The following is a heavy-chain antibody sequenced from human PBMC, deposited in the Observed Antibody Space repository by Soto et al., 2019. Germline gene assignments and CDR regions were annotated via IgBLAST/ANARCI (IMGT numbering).Heavy chain of an antibody. J-gene: IGHJ4*02. CDR2: INHSGST. CDR3: ARLLGYCSGGSCYPPYNDDY. Sequence: SGPTLVNPTQTLTLTCTFSGFSLSTSGVGVGWIRQPPGKGLEWIGEINHSGSTNYNPSLKSRVTISVDTSKNQFSLKLSSVTAADTAVYYCARLLGYCSGGSCYPPYNDDYWGQGTLVTVSS. CDR1: GFSLSTSGVG. V-gene: IGHV4-39*07. D-gene: IGHD2-15*01.